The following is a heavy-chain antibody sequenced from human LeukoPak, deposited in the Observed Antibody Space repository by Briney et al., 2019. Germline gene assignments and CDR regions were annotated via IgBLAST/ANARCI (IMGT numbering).Heavy chain of an antibody. V-gene: IGHV4-4*07. D-gene: IGHD1-26*01. CDR3: ARDRGRYFDY. Sequence: SETLSLICTVSGGSISGYFWSWIRQPAGEGLEWIGRIYTSGSANYNPSLKSRVTTSIDTSKNQFSLKLSSVTAADTAVYYCARDRGRYFDYWGQGTLVTVSS. J-gene: IGHJ4*02. CDR1: GGSISGYF. CDR2: IYTSGSA.